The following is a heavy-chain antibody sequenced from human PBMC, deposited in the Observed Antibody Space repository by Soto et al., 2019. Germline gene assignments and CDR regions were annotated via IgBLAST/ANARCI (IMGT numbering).Heavy chain of an antibody. CDR3: AREGWASSIAARHFYYYYMDV. V-gene: IGHV1-3*01. D-gene: IGHD6-6*01. CDR1: GYTFTSYA. CDR2: INAGNGNT. J-gene: IGHJ6*03. Sequence: ASVKVSCKASGYTFTSYAMHWVRQAPGQRLERMGWINAGNGNTKYSQKFQGRVTITRDTSASTAYMELSSLRSEDTAVYYCAREGWASSIAARHFYYYYMDVWGKGTTVTVSS.